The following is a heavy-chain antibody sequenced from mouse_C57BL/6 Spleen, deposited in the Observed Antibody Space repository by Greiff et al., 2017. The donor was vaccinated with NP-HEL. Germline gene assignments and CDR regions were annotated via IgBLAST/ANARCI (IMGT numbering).Heavy chain of an antibody. V-gene: IGHV1-53*01. D-gene: IGHD4-1*01. Sequence: QVQLQQPGTELVKPGASVKLSCKASGYTFTSYWMHWVKQRPGQGLEWIGNINPSNGGTNYNEKFKSKATLTVDKSSSTAYMQLSSLTSEDSACYDCARSRGTGTRYFDYWGQGTTLTVSS. CDR2: INPSNGGT. CDR3: ARSRGTGTRYFDY. CDR1: GYTFTSYW. J-gene: IGHJ2*01.